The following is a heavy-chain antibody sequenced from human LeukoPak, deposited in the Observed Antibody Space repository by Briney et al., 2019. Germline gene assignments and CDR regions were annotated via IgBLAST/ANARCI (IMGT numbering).Heavy chain of an antibody. CDR1: GFTFSSYS. J-gene: IGHJ2*01. V-gene: IGHV3-21*01. CDR3: ARVSGEADWYFDL. Sequence: GGSLRLSCAASGFTFSSYSMNWVRQAPGKGLEWVSSISSSSSYIYYADSVKGRFTISRENAKNSLYLQMNSLRAGDTAVYYCARVSGEADWYFDLWGRGTLVTVSS. D-gene: IGHD1-14*01. CDR2: ISSSSSYI.